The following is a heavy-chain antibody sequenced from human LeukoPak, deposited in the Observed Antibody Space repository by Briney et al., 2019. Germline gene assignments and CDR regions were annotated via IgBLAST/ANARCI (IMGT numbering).Heavy chain of an antibody. Sequence: GGSLRLSCAASGFTFSNYEMNWVRQAPGKGLEWISYITSSGDTTYYADSVKGRFTISRDNAHNSLNLQMNSLRAEDTAVYYCAELGITMIGGVWGKGTTVTISS. CDR3: AELGITMIGGV. CDR1: GFTFSNYE. V-gene: IGHV3-48*03. D-gene: IGHD3-10*02. J-gene: IGHJ6*04. CDR2: ITSSGDTT.